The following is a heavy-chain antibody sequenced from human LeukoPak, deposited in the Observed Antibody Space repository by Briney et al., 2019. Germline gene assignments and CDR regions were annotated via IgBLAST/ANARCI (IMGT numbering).Heavy chain of an antibody. J-gene: IGHJ6*02. CDR3: ARDQCDIVLHRIPLGYCSGLDYGMDV. Sequence: GGSLRLSCAASGFTFSSYWMNWARQAPGKGLEWVASINHNGNVNYYADSVKGRFTISRDNSKNTLYLQMNSLRAEDTAVYYCARDQCDIVLHRIPLGYCSGLDYGMDVWGQGTTVTVSS. D-gene: IGHD2-15*01. CDR1: GFTFSSYW. V-gene: IGHV3-7*01. CDR2: INHNGNVN.